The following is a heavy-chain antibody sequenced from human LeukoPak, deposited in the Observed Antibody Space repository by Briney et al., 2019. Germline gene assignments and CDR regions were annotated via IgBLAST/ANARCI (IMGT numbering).Heavy chain of an antibody. Sequence: ASVKVSCKASGYTFTGNYMHWVRQAPGQGLEWMGRINPNSGGTNYAQKFQGRVTMTRDTSISTAYMELSRLRSDDTAVYYCARVKTIYDSSGYYPTWGQGTLVTVSS. J-gene: IGHJ5*02. CDR3: ARVKTIYDSSGYYPT. V-gene: IGHV1-2*06. CDR2: INPNSGGT. D-gene: IGHD3-22*01. CDR1: GYTFTGNY.